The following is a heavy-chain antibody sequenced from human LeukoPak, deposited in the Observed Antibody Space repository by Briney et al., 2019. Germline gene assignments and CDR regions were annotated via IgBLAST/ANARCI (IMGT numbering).Heavy chain of an antibody. CDR2: IYHSGST. J-gene: IGHJ4*02. Sequence: KPSETLSLTCSVSSYSISSGYYWGWIRQPPGKGLEWIGSIYHSGSTYYNPSLKSRVTISVDTSKNQFSLKLSSVTAADTAVYYCARAYVGADYGFFDYWGQGTLVTVSS. D-gene: IGHD1-26*01. CDR1: SYSISSGYY. CDR3: ARAYVGADYGFFDY. V-gene: IGHV4-38-2*02.